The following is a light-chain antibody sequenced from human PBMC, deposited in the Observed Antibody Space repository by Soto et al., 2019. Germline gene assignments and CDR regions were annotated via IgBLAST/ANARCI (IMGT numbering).Light chain of an antibody. CDR3: QQVKTYPRT. V-gene: IGKV1-9*01. CDR2: EES. CDR1: QAVPNN. Sequence: DIHLTQSPSFLSASVVDRVTITCRPSQAVPNNMAWYQQKPGKPPKLLIYEESTLHSGVPSRFSGRKSGTQFTLTIDSLQPEDFATYYCQQVKTYPRTFGGGTTVDIK. J-gene: IGKJ4*01.